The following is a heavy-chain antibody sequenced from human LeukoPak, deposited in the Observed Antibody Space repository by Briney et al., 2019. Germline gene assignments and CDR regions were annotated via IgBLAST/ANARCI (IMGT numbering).Heavy chain of an antibody. Sequence: ASVKVSCKASGYTFTGYYMHWVRQAPGQGLEWMGWISAYNGNTNYAQKLQGRVTMTTDTSTSTAYMELRSLRSDDTAVYYCARDFYSNLVDYWGQGTLVTVSS. J-gene: IGHJ4*02. CDR3: ARDFYSNLVDY. D-gene: IGHD6-13*01. CDR1: GYTFTGYY. CDR2: ISAYNGNT. V-gene: IGHV1-18*04.